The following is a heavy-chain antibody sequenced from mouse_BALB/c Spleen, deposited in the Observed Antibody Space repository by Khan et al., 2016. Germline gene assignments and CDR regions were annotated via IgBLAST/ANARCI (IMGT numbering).Heavy chain of an antibody. CDR2: ISNGGGST. Sequence: EVELVESGGGLVQPGGSLKLSCATSGFTFSDYYMYWVRQTPEKRLEWVAYISNGGGSTYYPDTVKGRFTISRDNAKNTLYLQMSRLKSEDTAVYYCAGQNYVYDSSYALDYWGQGTTVTVSS. J-gene: IGHJ4*01. CDR3: AGQNYVYDSSYALDY. V-gene: IGHV5-12*02. CDR1: GFTFSDYY. D-gene: IGHD1-1*01.